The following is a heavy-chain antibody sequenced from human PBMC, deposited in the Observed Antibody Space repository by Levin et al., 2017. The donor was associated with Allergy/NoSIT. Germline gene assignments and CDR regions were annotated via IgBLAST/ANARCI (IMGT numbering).Heavy chain of an antibody. CDR3: ARSPRGMGKNWFDP. CDR1: GFTFSSYS. Sequence: GESLKISCAASGFTFSSYSMNWVRQAPGKGLEWVSYISSSSSTIYYADSVKGRFTISRDNAKNSLYLQMNSLRAEDTAVYYCARSPRGMGKNWFDPWGQGTLVTVSS. V-gene: IGHV3-48*01. J-gene: IGHJ5*02. D-gene: IGHD3-16*01. CDR2: ISSSSSTI.